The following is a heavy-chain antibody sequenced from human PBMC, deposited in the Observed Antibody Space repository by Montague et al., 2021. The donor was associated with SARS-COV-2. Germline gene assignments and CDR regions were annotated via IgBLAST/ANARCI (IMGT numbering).Heavy chain of an antibody. CDR1: GFTFSSYA. J-gene: IGHJ6*02. CDR2: ISGSGGST. Sequence: SLRLSCAASGFTFSSYAMSWVCQAPGKGLEWVSAISGSGGSTYYADSVRGRFTISRDNSKNTLYLQMNSLRAEDTAVYYCAKVRSYGSGWGYCYYYGMDVWGQGTTVTVSS. D-gene: IGHD6-19*01. V-gene: IGHV3-23*01. CDR3: AKVRSYGSGWGYCYYYGMDV.